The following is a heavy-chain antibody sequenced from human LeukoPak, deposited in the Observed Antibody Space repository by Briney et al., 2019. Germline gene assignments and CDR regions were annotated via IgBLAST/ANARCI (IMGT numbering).Heavy chain of an antibody. D-gene: IGHD2-15*01. CDR3: VRPGQSNWWVYFNY. J-gene: IGHJ4*02. V-gene: IGHV4-4*09. CDR2: IHTSGST. Sequence: SETLSLTCTVSGGSSSTYYWTWIRQPPGKGLEWIGYIHTSGSTNYNRSLKSRVTMSVDTSKNQLSLRLSSVTAADTAVYYCVRPGQSNWWVYFNYWGQGTVVTVSS. CDR1: GGSSSTYY.